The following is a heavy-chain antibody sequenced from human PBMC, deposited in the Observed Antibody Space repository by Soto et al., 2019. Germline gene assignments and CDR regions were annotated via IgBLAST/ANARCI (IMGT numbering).Heavy chain of an antibody. D-gene: IGHD6-13*01. V-gene: IGHV3-23*01. Sequence: GGSLRLSCTASGFTFSRHAMTWVRQAPGKGLEWVSGLSDSGGSIYYADSVKGRFTISRDNSMNTLYLQMKTLRAEDTAIYYCAKVSSSWHAGFFDLWGQGTLVTVSS. J-gene: IGHJ4*02. CDR2: LSDSGGSI. CDR3: AKVSSSWHAGFFDL. CDR1: GFTFSRHA.